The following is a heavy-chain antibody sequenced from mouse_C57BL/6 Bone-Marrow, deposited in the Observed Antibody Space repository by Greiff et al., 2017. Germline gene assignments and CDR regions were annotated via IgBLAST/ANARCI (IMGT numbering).Heavy chain of an antibody. CDR2: ISGGGGNT. D-gene: IGHD1-1*01. CDR1: GFTFSSYT. Sequence: DVMLVESGGGLVKPGGSLKLSCAASGFTFSSYTMSWVRQTPEKRLQWVAAISGGGGNTYYPDSVKSRFTISRDNDKNILYLQMSSLRSEDTALYYCSRQVTTVLATKYFDVWGTGTTVTVSS. CDR3: SRQVTTVLATKYFDV. J-gene: IGHJ1*03. V-gene: IGHV5-9*01.